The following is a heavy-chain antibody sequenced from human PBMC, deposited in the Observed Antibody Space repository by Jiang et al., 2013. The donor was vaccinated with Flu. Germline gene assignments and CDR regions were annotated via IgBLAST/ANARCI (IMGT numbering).Heavy chain of an antibody. CDR2: INTNTGNP. CDR1: GYTFTSYA. V-gene: IGHV7-4-1*02. CDR3: ARGMDRADLDY. D-gene: IGHD3-10*01. J-gene: IGHJ4*02. Sequence: GYTFTSYAMNWVRQAPGQGLEWMGWINTNTGNPTYAQGFTGRFVFSLDTSVSTAYLQISSLKAEDTAVYYCARGMDRADLDYWGQGTLVTVSS.